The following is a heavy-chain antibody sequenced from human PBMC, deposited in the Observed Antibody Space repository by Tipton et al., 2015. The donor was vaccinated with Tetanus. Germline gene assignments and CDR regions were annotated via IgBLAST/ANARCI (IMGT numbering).Heavy chain of an antibody. V-gene: IGHV4-59*02. J-gene: IGHJ4*02. D-gene: IGHD1-14*01. CDR3: ARGTGDS. CDR1: GDSGSRHY. CDR2: IYYSGST. Sequence: TLSLTCSVSGDSGSRHYWSWIRQPPGKGLEWIGYIYYSGSTNYNPSLQSRVTISVDTSKNQFSLKLSSVTAADTAVYYCARGTGDSWGQGTLVTVSS.